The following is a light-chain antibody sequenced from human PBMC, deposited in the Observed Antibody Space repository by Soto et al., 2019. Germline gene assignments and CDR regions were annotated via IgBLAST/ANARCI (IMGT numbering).Light chain of an antibody. CDR2: KVS. J-gene: IGKJ5*01. V-gene: IGKV2D-30*01. CDR3: MQGTHWPPGT. CDR1: QSLVYSDGNTY. Sequence: DVVMTQSPLSLPVTLGQPASISCRSSQSLVYSDGNTYLNWFQQRPGQSPRRLIYKVSNWDSGVPDRFGGSGSGTDFPLKISRGEAEHVGVYYCMQGTHWPPGTFGQGTRLEIK.